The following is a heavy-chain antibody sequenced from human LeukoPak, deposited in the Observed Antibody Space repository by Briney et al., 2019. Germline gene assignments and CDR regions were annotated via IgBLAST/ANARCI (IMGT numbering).Heavy chain of an antibody. D-gene: IGHD1-26*01. J-gene: IGHJ4*02. V-gene: IGHV4-4*07. CDR3: ARENSGSYSEFDY. CDR2: IYTSGST. CDR1: GGSISSYY. Sequence: SETLSLTCTVSGGSISSYYWSWIRQPAGKGLEWIGRIYTSGSTNYNASLKSRVSMSVDTSKNQFSLKLSSVTAADTAVFYCARENSGSYSEFDYWGQGTLVNVSS.